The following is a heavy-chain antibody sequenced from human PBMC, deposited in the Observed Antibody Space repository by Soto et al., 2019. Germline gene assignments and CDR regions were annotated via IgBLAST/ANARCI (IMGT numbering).Heavy chain of an antibody. D-gene: IGHD5-18*01. CDR1: WFTFSTYA. V-gene: IGHV3-23*01. Sequence: GGSLTVSCASYWFTFSTYALKWVRQVLVSGLEWLGVIVGESCGSDYADAVKCRLTISRDNAKNNLYVQVASLRGEDTDVYYCGRGSNTAMGASYYWGQGTLVTIA. CDR3: GRGSNTAMGASYY. J-gene: IGHJ4*02. CDR2: IVGESCGS.